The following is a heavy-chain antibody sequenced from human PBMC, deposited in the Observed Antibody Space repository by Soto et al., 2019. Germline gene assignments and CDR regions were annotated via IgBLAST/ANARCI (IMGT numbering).Heavy chain of an antibody. CDR2: VKQDGSVT. CDR1: GFTFTNYW. D-gene: IGHD4-17*01. J-gene: IGHJ4*02. V-gene: IGHV3-7*01. CDR3: ASQRDLGDYDY. Sequence: VRVVESGGGLVQPGGSLRLSCVASGFTFTNYWMSWVRQAPGKGLEWVANVKQDGSVTYYVDSVRGRFIISRDNAKNSVYLQMSSLTAEDTAVYYCASQRDLGDYDYWGQGTLVTVSS.